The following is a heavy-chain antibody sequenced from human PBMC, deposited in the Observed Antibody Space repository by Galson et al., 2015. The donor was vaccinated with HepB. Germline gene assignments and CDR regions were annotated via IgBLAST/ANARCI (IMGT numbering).Heavy chain of an antibody. CDR1: GFTFSSFW. CDR3: ARFMLAAGRALEN. CDR2: IKTDGSGK. V-gene: IGHV3-7*03. D-gene: IGHD3-16*01. Sequence: SLRLSCATSGFTFSSFWMTWVRQAPGKGLEWVANIKTDGSGKYYADSVKGRFTISRDNAEKSVYLQMNSLRVEDTAVYFCARFMLAAGRALENWGQGTLVTVSS. J-gene: IGHJ4*02.